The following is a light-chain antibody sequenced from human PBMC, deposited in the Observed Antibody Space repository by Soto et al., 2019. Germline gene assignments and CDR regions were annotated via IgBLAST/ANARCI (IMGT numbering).Light chain of an antibody. V-gene: IGKV3-20*01. J-gene: IGKJ1*01. CDR2: GAS. CDR1: QSVNSNY. CDR3: HRYDTSPRT. Sequence: ESVLTQSPGTLSLSPGERATLSCRASQSVNSNYLAWYQQKPGQGPRLLMYGASSRATGIPDRFSGSGSGTDLTLTISRLEPEDFAVSYCHRYDTSPRTFGQGTNVEI.